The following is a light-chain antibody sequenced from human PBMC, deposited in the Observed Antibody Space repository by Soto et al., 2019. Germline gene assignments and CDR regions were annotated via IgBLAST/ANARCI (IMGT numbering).Light chain of an antibody. CDR1: SGHSSYA. J-gene: IGLJ2*01. Sequence: QSVVTQSPSASASLGASVKLTCTLSSGHSSYAIAWHQQQPEKGPRYLMKLSSDGSHSKGDGIPDRFPGSSSGAERYLTISSLQSEDEADYYCQTWDTGARVVFGGGTKVTVL. CDR3: QTWDTGARVV. V-gene: IGLV4-69*01. CDR2: LSSDGSH.